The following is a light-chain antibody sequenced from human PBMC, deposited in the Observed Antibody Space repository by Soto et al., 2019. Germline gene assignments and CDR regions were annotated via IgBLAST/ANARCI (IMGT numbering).Light chain of an antibody. Sequence: DVVMTQAPLSLSVTPGEPASMSCRSSQSLLDSDDGNTYVDWYLQRPGQSPQLLIQTLSSRASGVPKSFSGGESRTDFTLKISRVDSEDVVVYYCMQRIEFPVTFGQGTRLEV. CDR2: TLS. V-gene: IGKV2-40*01. CDR1: QSLLDSDDGNTY. J-gene: IGKJ5*01. CDR3: MQRIEFPVT.